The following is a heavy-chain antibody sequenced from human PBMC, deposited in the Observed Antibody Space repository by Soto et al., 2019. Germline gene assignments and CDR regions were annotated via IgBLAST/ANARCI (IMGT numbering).Heavy chain of an antibody. Sequence: ASVKVSCKASGYTFTSYYMHWVRQAPGQGLEWMGIINPSGGSTSYAQKFQDRVTMTRDTSTSTVYMELSSRRSEDTAVYYCARGGAARGDYYYYGMDVWGQGTTVTVSS. CDR3: ARGGAARGDYYYYGMDV. CDR2: INPSGGST. V-gene: IGHV1-46*01. D-gene: IGHD6-6*01. J-gene: IGHJ6*02. CDR1: GYTFTSYY.